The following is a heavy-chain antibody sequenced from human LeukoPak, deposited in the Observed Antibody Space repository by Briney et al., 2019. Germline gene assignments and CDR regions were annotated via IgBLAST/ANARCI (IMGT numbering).Heavy chain of an antibody. V-gene: IGHV3-30*02. CDR1: GFAFRSHA. Sequence: GGSLRLSCTASGFAFRSHAMHWVRQAPGKGLEWVAFIRYDGSKKFYADSVKGRFTISRDNSRNTLYLQMYSLRAEDTAVYYCAKIPYGDYVLDYYYYMDVWGKGTTVTISS. CDR3: AKIPYGDYVLDYYYYMDV. J-gene: IGHJ6*03. CDR2: IRYDGSKK. D-gene: IGHD4-17*01.